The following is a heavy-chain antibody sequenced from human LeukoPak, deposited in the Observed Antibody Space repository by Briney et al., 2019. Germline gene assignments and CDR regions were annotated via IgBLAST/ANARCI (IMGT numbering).Heavy chain of an antibody. V-gene: IGHV3-48*03. D-gene: IGHD2-2*01. CDR2: ISSSGSTI. J-gene: IGHJ4*02. CDR1: GFTFSSYE. Sequence: GGSLRLSCAASGFTFSSYEMNWVRQAPGKGLEWVSYISSSGSTIYYADSVKGRFTISRDNSKNTLYLQMNSLRAEDTAVYYCAHGSMYQLDYWGQGTLVTVSS. CDR3: AHGSMYQLDY.